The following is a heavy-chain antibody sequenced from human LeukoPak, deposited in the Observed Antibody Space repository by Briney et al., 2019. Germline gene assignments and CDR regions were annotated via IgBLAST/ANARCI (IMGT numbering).Heavy chain of an antibody. CDR2: IRYDGSNK. J-gene: IGHJ4*02. Sequence: GGSLRLSCAASGFTFSSYGMHWVRQAPGKGLEWVAFIRYDGSNKYYADSVKGRFTISRENSKNTLYLQMNSLRAEDTAVYYCAKAPYCSGGSCYDDYWGQGTLVTVSS. CDR3: AKAPYCSGGSCYDDY. D-gene: IGHD2-15*01. V-gene: IGHV3-30*02. CDR1: GFTFSSYG.